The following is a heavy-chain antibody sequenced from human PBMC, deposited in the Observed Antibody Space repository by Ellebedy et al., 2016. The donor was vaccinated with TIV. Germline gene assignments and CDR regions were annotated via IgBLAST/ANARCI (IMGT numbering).Heavy chain of an antibody. Sequence: GGSLRLXXAASGFTFSSYSMNWVRQAPGKGLEWVSSISSSSSYIYYADSVKGRFTISRDNAKNSLYLQMNSLRAEDTAVYYCAKVMVRGYYYYYMDVWGKGTTVTVSS. CDR2: ISSSSSYI. J-gene: IGHJ6*03. CDR3: AKVMVRGYYYYYMDV. D-gene: IGHD3-10*01. CDR1: GFTFSSYS. V-gene: IGHV3-21*04.